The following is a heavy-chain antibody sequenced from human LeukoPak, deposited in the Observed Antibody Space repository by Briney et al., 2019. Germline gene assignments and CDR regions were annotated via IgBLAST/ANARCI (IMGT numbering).Heavy chain of an antibody. CDR2: IWYDGSNK. Sequence: GRSLRLSCAASGFTFSSFGMHWVRQAPGKGLEWVAIIWYDGSNKYYADSVKGRFTISRDNSKNTLYLQMNSLRAEDTAVYYCAKLGWGGSSWYFDYWGQGTLVTVSS. J-gene: IGHJ4*02. CDR1: GFTFSSFG. CDR3: AKLGWGGSSWYFDY. V-gene: IGHV3-33*06. D-gene: IGHD6-13*01.